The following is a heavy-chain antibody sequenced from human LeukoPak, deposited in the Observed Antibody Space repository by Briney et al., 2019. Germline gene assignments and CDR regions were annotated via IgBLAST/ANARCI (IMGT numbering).Heavy chain of an antibody. CDR3: VREQGEAVAVPGRGDY. J-gene: IGHJ4*02. V-gene: IGHV3-7*01. CDR1: GFTFSSYW. Sequence: GRSLRLSCAASGFTFSSYWMSWVRQAPGKGLEWVANIKQDGSEKYYVDSVKGRFTISRDNAKNSLYLQMNSLRAEDTAVYYCVREQGEAVAVPGRGDYWGQGTLVTVSS. D-gene: IGHD6-19*01. CDR2: IKQDGSEK.